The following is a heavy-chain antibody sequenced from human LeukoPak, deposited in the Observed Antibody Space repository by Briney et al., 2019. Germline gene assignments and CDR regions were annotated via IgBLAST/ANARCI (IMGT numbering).Heavy chain of an antibody. CDR2: IYHSGST. J-gene: IGHJ3*02. CDR1: GGSISSSNW. D-gene: IGHD1-26*01. CDR3: ARVELGGSYRGQGGFDI. Sequence: PSGTLSLICAVSGGSISSSNWWSWVRQPPGKGLEWIGEIYHSGSTNYNPSLKSRVTISVDKSKNQFSLKLSSVTAADTAVYYCARVELGGSYRGQGGFDIWGQGTMVTVSS. V-gene: IGHV4-4*02.